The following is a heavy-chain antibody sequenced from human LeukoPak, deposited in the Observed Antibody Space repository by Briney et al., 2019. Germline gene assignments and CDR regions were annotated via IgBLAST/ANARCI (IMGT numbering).Heavy chain of an antibody. J-gene: IGHJ4*02. CDR3: AKNGAYFDFGSSYYDDH. CDR1: GFTFSSYA. D-gene: IGHD3-3*01. CDR2: VTGSGRTT. Sequence: GGSLRLSCAASGFTFSSYAMSWVRQAPGKGLEWVSVVTGSGRTTYYADSVKGRFTISRDRSTNTLYLQMNNLNVEDTAVYYCAKNGAYFDFGSSYYDDHWGQGTLVTVSS. V-gene: IGHV3-23*01.